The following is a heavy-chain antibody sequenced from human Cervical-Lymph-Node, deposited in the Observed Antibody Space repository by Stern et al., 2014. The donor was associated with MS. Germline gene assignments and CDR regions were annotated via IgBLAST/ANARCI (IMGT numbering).Heavy chain of an antibody. D-gene: IGHD6-19*01. CDR1: GFSFSDYY. CDR2: ISGSTSYT. Sequence: QVQLVESGGGLVKPGGSLRLSCAASGFSFSDYYMSWIRQAPGKGLEWVTYISGSTSYTKYADSVKGRFTISRDNTKKSLYLQMNSLSAEDTAVYYCARGYSSGWYAGSDYWGQGSLVTVSS. CDR3: ARGYSSGWYAGSDY. J-gene: IGHJ4*02. V-gene: IGHV3-11*06.